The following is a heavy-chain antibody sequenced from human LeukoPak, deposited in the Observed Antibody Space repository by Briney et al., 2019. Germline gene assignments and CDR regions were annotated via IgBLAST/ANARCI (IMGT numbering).Heavy chain of an antibody. CDR3: ASLNTVTTSSDDY. J-gene: IGHJ4*02. CDR2: IYYSGST. Sequence: SETLSLTCTVSGGSISSYYWSWIRQPPGKGLEWIGYIYYSGSTNYNPSLKSRVTISVDTSKNQFSLKLSSVTAADTAVYYCASLNTVTTSSDDYWGQGTLVTVSS. CDR1: GGSISSYY. D-gene: IGHD4-17*01. V-gene: IGHV4-59*08.